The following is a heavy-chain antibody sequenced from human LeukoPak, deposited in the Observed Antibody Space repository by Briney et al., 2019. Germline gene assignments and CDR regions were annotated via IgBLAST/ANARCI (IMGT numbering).Heavy chain of an antibody. CDR2: ISGSGGST. J-gene: IGHJ4*02. CDR3: AKGVTMIVVVITYFDY. V-gene: IGHV3-23*01. CDR1: GFTFSSYA. Sequence: PGGSLRLSCAASGFTFSSYAMSWVRQAPGKGLEWVSAISGSGGSTYYADSVKGRFTISRDNSKNTLYLQMNSLRAEDMAVYYCAKGVTMIVVVITYFDYWGQGTLVTVSS. D-gene: IGHD3-22*01.